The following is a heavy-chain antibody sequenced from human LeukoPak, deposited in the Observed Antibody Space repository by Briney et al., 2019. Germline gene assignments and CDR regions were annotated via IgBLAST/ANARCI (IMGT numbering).Heavy chain of an antibody. CDR3: ARGNGNSYGYLDS. Sequence: GWSLRLSCAASGFTFSSYGMHWVRQAPGKGLEWVAVIWYDGGHKYYVDSVKGRFTISRDNSKNTLYLEMNSLRAEDTAVYYCARGNGNSYGYLDSWGQGTLVTVAS. V-gene: IGHV3-33*01. CDR2: IWYDGGHK. D-gene: IGHD5-18*01. J-gene: IGHJ4*02. CDR1: GFTFSSYG.